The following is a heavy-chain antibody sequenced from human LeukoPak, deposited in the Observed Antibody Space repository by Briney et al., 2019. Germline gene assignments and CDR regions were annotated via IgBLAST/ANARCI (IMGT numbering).Heavy chain of an antibody. V-gene: IGHV3-30*02. CDR3: AKDNEGYCSSITCYPHGFDY. CDR1: GFTFSTSG. D-gene: IGHD2-2*01. CDR2: IRSDGSMA. J-gene: IGHJ4*02. Sequence: SGGSLRLSCAASGFTFSTSGMHWVRQAPGKGLEWVAFIRSDGSMAYYADSVKGRFTISRDNSKNTQYLQMNSLRAEDTAVYYCAKDNEGYCSSITCYPHGFDYWGQGTLVTVSS.